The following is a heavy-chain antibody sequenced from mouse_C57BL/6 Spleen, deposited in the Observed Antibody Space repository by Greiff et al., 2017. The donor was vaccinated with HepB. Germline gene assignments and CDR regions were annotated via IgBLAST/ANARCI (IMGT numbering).Heavy chain of an antibody. D-gene: IGHD2-3*01. CDR1: GYTFTSYW. CDR2: IYPSDSET. V-gene: IGHV1-61*01. CDR3: AREGYYEKGAMDY. J-gene: IGHJ4*01. Sequence: VQLQQPGAELVRPGSSVKLSCKASGYTFTSYWMDWVKQRPGQGLEWIGNIYPSDSETHYNQKFKDKATLTVDKSSSTAYMQLSSLTSEDSAVYYCAREGYYEKGAMDYWGQGTSVTVSS.